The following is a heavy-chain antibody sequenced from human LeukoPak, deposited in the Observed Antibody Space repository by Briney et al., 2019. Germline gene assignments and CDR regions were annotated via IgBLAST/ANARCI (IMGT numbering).Heavy chain of an antibody. V-gene: IGHV3-30*04. Sequence: GGSLRLSCAASGFTFSSYAMHWVRQAPGKGLEWVAVISYDGSNKYYADSVKGRFTISRDNSKNTLYLQMNSLRAEDTAVYYCARDGVDTAYYMDVWGKGTTVTVSS. CDR3: ARDGVDTAYYMDV. CDR2: ISYDGSNK. CDR1: GFTFSSYA. J-gene: IGHJ6*03. D-gene: IGHD5-18*01.